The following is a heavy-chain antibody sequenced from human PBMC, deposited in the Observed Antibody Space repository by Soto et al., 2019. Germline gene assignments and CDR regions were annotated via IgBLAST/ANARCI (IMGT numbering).Heavy chain of an antibody. J-gene: IGHJ3*02. CDR1: GGSISSYY. CDR2: IYHSGST. V-gene: IGHV4-59*08. CDR3: ARRYGWAFDI. Sequence: SETLSLTCTVSGGSISSYYWSWIRQPPGKGLEWIGYIYHSGSTNYNPSLKSRVTISVDTSKNQFSLKLSSVTAADTAVYYCARRYGWAFDIWGQGTMVTVSS. D-gene: IGHD3-16*01.